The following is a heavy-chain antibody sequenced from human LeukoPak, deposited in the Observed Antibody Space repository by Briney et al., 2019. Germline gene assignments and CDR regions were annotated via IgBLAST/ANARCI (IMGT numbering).Heavy chain of an antibody. D-gene: IGHD1-7*01. CDR1: GYTFTSYG. CDR2: ISAYNGNT. Sequence: ASVEVSCKASGYTFTSYGISWVRQAPGQGLEWMGWISAYNGNTNYAQKLQGRVTMTTDTSTSTAYMELRSLRSDDTAVYYCARRTGTTFYYYYYMDVWGKGTTVTVSS. V-gene: IGHV1-18*01. J-gene: IGHJ6*03. CDR3: ARRTGTTFYYYYYMDV.